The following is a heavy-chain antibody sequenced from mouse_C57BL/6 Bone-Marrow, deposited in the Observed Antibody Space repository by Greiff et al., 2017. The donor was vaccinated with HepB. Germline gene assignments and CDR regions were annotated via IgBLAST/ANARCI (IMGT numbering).Heavy chain of an antibody. D-gene: IGHD1-1*01. CDR2: IHPNSGST. V-gene: IGHV1-64*01. J-gene: IGHJ2*01. CDR3: AVYYYGSGYRV. Sequence: QVQLQQPGAELVKPGASVKLSCKASGYTFTSYWMHWVKQRPGQGLEWIGMIHPNSGSTNYNEKFKSKATLTVDKSSSTAYMQLSSLTSEDSAVYYCAVYYYGSGYRVWGQGTTLTVSS. CDR1: GYTFTSYW.